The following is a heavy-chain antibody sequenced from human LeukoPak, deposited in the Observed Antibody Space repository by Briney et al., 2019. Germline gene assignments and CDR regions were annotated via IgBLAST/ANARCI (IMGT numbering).Heavy chain of an antibody. CDR3: CTWGGRGDIVEVSLDY. CDR2: IRSKVNRYAT. Sequence: PGGSLRLSCPASGFTFSGSTVHWVRQTSGKGLEWVGHIRSKVNRYATAYAASVKGRFTISRDDSKNTAYLQMNSLRTEDTAVYYCCTWGGRGDIVEVSLDYWGQGTLVTVSS. J-gene: IGHJ4*02. D-gene: IGHD2-2*01. V-gene: IGHV3-73*01. CDR1: GFTFSGST.